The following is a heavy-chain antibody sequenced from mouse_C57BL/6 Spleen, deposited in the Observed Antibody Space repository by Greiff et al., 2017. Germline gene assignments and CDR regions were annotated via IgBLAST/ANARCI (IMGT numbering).Heavy chain of an antibody. V-gene: IGHV5-6*01. CDR1: GFTFSSYG. CDR2: ISSGGSYT. D-gene: IGHD2-5*01. Sequence: EVKVVESGGDLVKPGGSLKLSCAASGFTFSSYGMSLVRQTPDKRLEWVATISSGGSYTYYPDSVKGRFTISRDNAKNTLYLQMSSLKSEDTAMYYIARDGIYSNYFDVWGTGTTVTVSS. J-gene: IGHJ1*03. CDR3: ARDGIYSNYFDV.